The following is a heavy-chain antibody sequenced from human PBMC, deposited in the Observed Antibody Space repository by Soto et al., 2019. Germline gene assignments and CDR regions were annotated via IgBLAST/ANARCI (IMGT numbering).Heavy chain of an antibody. CDR1: GGSISGDD. Sequence: PSETLSLTCTVSGGSISGDDWSWIRQPPGKALEWIGYIYNSGITNYNPSLKSRVTISVDTSKNQFSLKLSSVTAADTAVYYCARVFRHGTYDMDVWGQGTTVTVSS. CDR3: ARVFRHGTYDMDV. CDR2: IYNSGIT. D-gene: IGHD1-26*01. V-gene: IGHV4-59*01. J-gene: IGHJ6*02.